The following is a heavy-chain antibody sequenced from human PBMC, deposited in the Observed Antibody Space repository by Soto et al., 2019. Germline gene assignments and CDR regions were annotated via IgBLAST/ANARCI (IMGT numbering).Heavy chain of an antibody. Sequence: QVQLVQSGSEVKMPGSSVKGSCKTSGGTFSRHAINWVRQAPGQGLEWMGGIIPLFGTTNYAQKFKGRVTISADESTSTAYMELSSLTSEDAAVYYCARAAIHGSSWYFGFDPWGQGTLVTVSS. J-gene: IGHJ5*02. D-gene: IGHD6-13*01. CDR2: IIPLFGTT. CDR3: ARAAIHGSSWYFGFDP. V-gene: IGHV1-69*01. CDR1: GGTFSRHA.